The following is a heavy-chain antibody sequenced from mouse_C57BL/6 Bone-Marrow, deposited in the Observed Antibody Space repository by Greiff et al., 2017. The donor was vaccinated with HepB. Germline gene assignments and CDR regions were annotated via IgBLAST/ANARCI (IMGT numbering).Heavy chain of an antibody. Sequence: EVQLQQSGAELVRPGASVKLSCTASGFNIKDDYMHWVKQRPEQGLEWIGWIDPENGDTEYASKFQGKATITADTSSNTAYLQLSSLTSEDTAVYYCTTQYDYGGHYAMDYWGQGTSVTVSS. CDR3: TTQYDYGGHYAMDY. D-gene: IGHD2-4*01. CDR1: GFNIKDDY. J-gene: IGHJ4*01. V-gene: IGHV14-4*01. CDR2: IDPENGDT.